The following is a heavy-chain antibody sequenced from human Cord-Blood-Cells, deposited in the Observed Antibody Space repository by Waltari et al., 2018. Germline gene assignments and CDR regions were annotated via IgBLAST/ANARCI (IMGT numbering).Heavy chain of an antibody. V-gene: IGHV1-3*01. CDR2: INAGNGNT. J-gene: IGHJ4*02. D-gene: IGHD6-13*01. CDR3: ARVEVAAAYYFDY. CDR1: GYTFTSYA. Sequence: QVQLVQSGAEVKKPGASVKVSCKASGYTFTSYAMHWVRQAPGQRLEWMGWINAGNGNTKYSQKFQGRVTITRDTSASTAYMELSSLRSEDTAVYYCARVEVAAAYYFDYWGQGTLVTVSS.